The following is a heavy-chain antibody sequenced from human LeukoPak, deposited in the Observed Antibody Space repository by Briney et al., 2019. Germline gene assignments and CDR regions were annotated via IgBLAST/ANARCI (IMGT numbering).Heavy chain of an antibody. CDR2: IYPGDSDT. V-gene: IGHV5-51*01. CDR1: GYSFTSYW. D-gene: IGHD2-2*01. CDR3: ARRYCSSTSCFRTNWFDP. Sequence: GESLKLSCKGSGYSFTSYWIGWVRQMPGKGLEWMGIIYPGDSDTRYSPSFQGQVAISADKSISTAYLQWSSLKASDTAMYYCARRYCSSTSCFRTNWFDPWGQGTLVTVSS. J-gene: IGHJ5*02.